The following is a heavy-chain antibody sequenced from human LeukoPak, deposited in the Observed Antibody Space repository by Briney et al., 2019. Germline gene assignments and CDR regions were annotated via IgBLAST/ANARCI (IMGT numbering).Heavy chain of an antibody. V-gene: IGHV1-2*02. J-gene: IGHJ3*02. CDR2: INPNSGGT. D-gene: IGHD6-13*01. Sequence: ASVKVSCKASGYTFTGYYMHWVRQAPGQGLEWMGWINPNSGGTNYAQKFQGRVTMTRDTSISTAYMELSRLRSDDTAVYYSARAGSSSHEDAFDIWGQGTMVTVSS. CDR1: GYTFTGYY. CDR3: ARAGSSSHEDAFDI.